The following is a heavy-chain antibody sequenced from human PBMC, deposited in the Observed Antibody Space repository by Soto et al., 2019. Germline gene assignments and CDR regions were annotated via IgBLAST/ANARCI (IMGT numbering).Heavy chain of an antibody. CDR2: IIPMFGTA. CDR3: ARGAELRLSGLSSGMDV. V-gene: IGHV1-69*12. J-gene: IGHJ6*02. Sequence: QVQLVQSGAEVKKAGSSVKVSCRASGGTFRSYAITWVRQAPGQGLEWMGGIIPMFGTANYAQTLQGRVTLTADESTTTAYMELSSLRSEDTAVYYCARGAELRLSGLSSGMDVWGQGTTVTVSS. CDR1: GGTFRSYA. D-gene: IGHD1-7*01.